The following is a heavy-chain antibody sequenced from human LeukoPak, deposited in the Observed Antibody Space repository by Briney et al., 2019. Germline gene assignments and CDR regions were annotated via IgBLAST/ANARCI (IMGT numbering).Heavy chain of an antibody. Sequence: SETLSLTCTISGGSISSSSYYWGWIRQPPGKGLEWIGSIYYSGSTYYNPSLKSRVTISVDTSKNQFSLKLSSVTAADTAVYYCARQGIAAAGTADWFDRWGQGTLVTVSS. V-gene: IGHV4-39*01. CDR3: ARQGIAAAGTADWFDR. J-gene: IGHJ5*02. CDR1: GGSISSSSYY. CDR2: IYYSGST. D-gene: IGHD6-13*01.